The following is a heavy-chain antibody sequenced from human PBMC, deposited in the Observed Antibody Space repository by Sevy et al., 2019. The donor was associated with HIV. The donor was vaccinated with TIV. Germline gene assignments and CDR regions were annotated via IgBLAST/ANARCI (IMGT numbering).Heavy chain of an antibody. CDR2: ISAYNGIT. CDR3: ARAVEMATITRYYFDY. CDR1: GYTFTSYG. V-gene: IGHV1-18*01. Sequence: ASVKVSCKASGYTFTSYGISWVRQAPGQGHEWMGWISAYNGITNYAQKFQARVTMTTDTSTSTAYMELRSLRSDDTAVYYCARAVEMATITRYYFDYWGQGTLVTVSS. D-gene: IGHD5-12*01. J-gene: IGHJ4*02.